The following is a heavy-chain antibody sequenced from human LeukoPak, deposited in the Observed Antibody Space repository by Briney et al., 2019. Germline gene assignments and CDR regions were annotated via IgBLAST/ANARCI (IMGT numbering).Heavy chain of an antibody. V-gene: IGHV1-2*04. D-gene: IGHD3-22*01. CDR3: ARSYDSSVYYDY. Sequence: ASVKVSCKASGYTFTGYYMHWVRQAPGQGLEWMGWINPNSGGTNYAQNFQGWVTMTRDTSISTAYMELSRLRSDDTAVYYCARSYDSSVYYDYWGQGTLVTVSS. J-gene: IGHJ4*02. CDR1: GYTFTGYY. CDR2: INPNSGGT.